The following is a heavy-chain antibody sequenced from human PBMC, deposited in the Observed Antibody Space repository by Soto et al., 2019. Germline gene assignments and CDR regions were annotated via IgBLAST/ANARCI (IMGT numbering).Heavy chain of an antibody. CDR1: GGTVRAPVR. CDR3: ARVRQGWSANNCYFDP. Sequence: PETRPLTCTLSGGTVRAPVRWNWVRQFQDKELEWIAEVHSSGHSNYNPSLRSRVSVSIDSSKNQFYLNLNSVTAADTAIYYCARVRQGWSANNCYFDPWGPRTQVTVSS. CDR2: VHSSGHS. V-gene: IGHV4-4*03. J-gene: IGHJ5*01. D-gene: IGHD1-1*01.